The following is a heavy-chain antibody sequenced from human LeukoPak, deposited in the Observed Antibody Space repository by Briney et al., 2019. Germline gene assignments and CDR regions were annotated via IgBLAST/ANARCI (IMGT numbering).Heavy chain of an antibody. V-gene: IGHV3-7*01. J-gene: IGHJ4*02. CDR3: ARAGQVGTADY. CDR2: IDQDGSEK. D-gene: IGHD1-26*01. Sequence: GGSLRLSCAASGFTFTTYWMSWVRQAPGKGLEWVANIDQDGSEKYYVDSVKGRFTISRDNAKNSLYLQMNSLRAEDTAVYYCARAGQVGTADYWGQGTVVTVSS. CDR1: GFTFTTYW.